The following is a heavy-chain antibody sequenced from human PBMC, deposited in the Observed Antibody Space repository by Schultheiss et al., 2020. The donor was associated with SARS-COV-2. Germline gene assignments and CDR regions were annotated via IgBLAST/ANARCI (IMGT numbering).Heavy chain of an antibody. V-gene: IGHV1-8*02. CDR3: ARRRGWFDP. J-gene: IGHJ5*02. CDR2: MNPNSGNT. Sequence: ASVKVSCKASGYTFTSYGISWVRQAPGQGLEWMGWMNPNSGNTGYAQKFQGRVTMTRNTSISTAYMELSSLRSEDTAVYYCARRRGWFDPWGQGTLVTVSS. CDR1: GYTFTSYG.